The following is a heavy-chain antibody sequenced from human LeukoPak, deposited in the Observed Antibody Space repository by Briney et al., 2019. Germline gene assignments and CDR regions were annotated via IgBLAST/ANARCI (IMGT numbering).Heavy chain of an antibody. J-gene: IGHJ6*03. CDR2: ISSSSSYI. CDR3: AKDKMDGVPPTSYYMDV. V-gene: IGHV3-21*01. Sequence: PGGSLRLSCAASGFTFSSYSMNWVRQAPGKGLEWVSSISSSSSYIYYADSVKGRFTISRDNAKNLLYLQMNSLRAEDTAVYYCAKDKMDGVPPTSYYMDVWGKGTTVTISS. CDR1: GFTFSSYS. D-gene: IGHD4-17*01.